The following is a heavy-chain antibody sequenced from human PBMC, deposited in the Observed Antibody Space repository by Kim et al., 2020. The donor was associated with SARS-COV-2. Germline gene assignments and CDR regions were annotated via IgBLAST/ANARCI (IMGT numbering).Heavy chain of an antibody. J-gene: IGHJ4*02. D-gene: IGHD6-19*01. CDR2: IYYSGST. V-gene: IGHV4-39*01. Sequence: SETLSLTCTVSGGSISSSSYYWGWIRQPPGKGLEWIGSIYYSGSTYYNPSLKSRVTISVDTSKTQFSLKLRSVTAADTAVYYCARHRVPLGIAVADFWGQGTLVTVSS. CDR1: GGSISSSSYY. CDR3: ARHRVPLGIAVADF.